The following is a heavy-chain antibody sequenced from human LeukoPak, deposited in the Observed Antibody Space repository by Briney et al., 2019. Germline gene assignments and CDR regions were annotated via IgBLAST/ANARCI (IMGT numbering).Heavy chain of an antibody. CDR2: IYHSGST. Sequence: PSETLSLTCAVSGYSISSGYYWGWIRQPPGKGLEWIGSIYHSGSTYYNPSLKSRVTISVDTSKNQFSLKLSSVTAADTAVYYCARVKPGYSSHEFDYWGQGTLVTVSS. J-gene: IGHJ4*02. CDR1: GYSISSGYY. V-gene: IGHV4-38-2*01. CDR3: ARVKPGYSSHEFDY. D-gene: IGHD2-15*01.